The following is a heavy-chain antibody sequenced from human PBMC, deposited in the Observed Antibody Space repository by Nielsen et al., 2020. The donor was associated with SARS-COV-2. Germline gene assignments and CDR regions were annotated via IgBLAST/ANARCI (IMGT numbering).Heavy chain of an antibody. CDR3: ARIKASGWYPDY. D-gene: IGHD6-19*01. V-gene: IGHV3-53*01. J-gene: IGHJ4*02. CDR1: GFTVSSNY. Sequence: GGSLRLSCAASGFTVSSNYMSWVPQAPGKGLEWVSVIYSGGSTYYADSVKGRFTISRDNSKNTLYLQMNSLRAEDTAVYYCARIKASGWYPDYWGQGTLVTVSS. CDR2: IYSGGST.